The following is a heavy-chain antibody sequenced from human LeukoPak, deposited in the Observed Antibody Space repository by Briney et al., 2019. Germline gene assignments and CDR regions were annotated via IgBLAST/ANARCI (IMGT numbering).Heavy chain of an antibody. CDR2: FDPEDGET. CDR1: GYTLTELS. J-gene: IGHJ4*02. D-gene: IGHD2-8*01. Sequence: GASVKVSCKVSGYTLTELSMHWVRQAPGKGLEWMGGFDPEDGETIYAQKFQGRVTMTEHTSTDTAYMELSSLRTEDPAVYYCATGGTNGVCYYWGQGTLVTVSS. CDR3: ATGGTNGVCYY. V-gene: IGHV1-24*01.